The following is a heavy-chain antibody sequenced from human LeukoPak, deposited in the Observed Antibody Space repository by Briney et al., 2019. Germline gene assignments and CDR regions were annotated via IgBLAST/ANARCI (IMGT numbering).Heavy chain of an antibody. CDR1: GFTFSSYA. Sequence: GGSLRLSCAASGFTFSSYAMSWVRQAPGKGLEWVSAISGSGGSTYYADSVKGRFTISRDNSKNTLYLQMNSLRAEDTAVYYCAKDPHYDYVWGSYPRKDYWGQGTLVTVSS. J-gene: IGHJ4*02. CDR2: ISGSGGST. V-gene: IGHV3-23*01. D-gene: IGHD3-16*02. CDR3: AKDPHYDYVWGSYPRKDY.